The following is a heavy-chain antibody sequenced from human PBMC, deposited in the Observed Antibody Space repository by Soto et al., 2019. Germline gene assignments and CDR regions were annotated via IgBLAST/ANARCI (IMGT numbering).Heavy chain of an antibody. CDR3: ARDMGAYDFWSGYSNYYYSGMDV. CDR1: GFTFSSYA. J-gene: IGHJ6*02. V-gene: IGHV3-30-3*01. D-gene: IGHD3-3*01. Sequence: QVQLVESGGGVVQPGRSLRLSCAASGFTFSSYAMHWVRQAPGKGLEWVAVISYDGSNKYYADSVKGRFTISRDNSKNTLYLQMNSLRAEDTAVYYCARDMGAYDFWSGYSNYYYSGMDVWGQGTTVTVSS. CDR2: ISYDGSNK.